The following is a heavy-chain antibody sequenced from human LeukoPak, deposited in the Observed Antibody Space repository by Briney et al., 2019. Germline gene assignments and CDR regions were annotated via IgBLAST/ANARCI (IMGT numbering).Heavy chain of an antibody. J-gene: IGHJ6*03. Sequence: SETLSLTCTVSGGSISSGSYYWSWIRQPAGKGLEWIGRIYTSGSTNYNPSLKSRVTISVDTSKNQFSLKLSSVTAADTAVYYCYGGNYVRIPTRYYYCYYMDVWGKGTTVTVSS. CDR1: GGSISSGSYY. CDR3: YGGNYVRIPTRYYYCYYMDV. D-gene: IGHD4-23*01. V-gene: IGHV4-61*02. CDR2: IYTSGST.